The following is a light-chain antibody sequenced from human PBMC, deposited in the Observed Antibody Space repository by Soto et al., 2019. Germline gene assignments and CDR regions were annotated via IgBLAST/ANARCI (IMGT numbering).Light chain of an antibody. CDR1: QSVSSY. CDR3: QHYNSYSEA. J-gene: IGKJ1*01. CDR2: DAS. Sequence: IVLTPSPATLSLSPGERATLSCRASQSVSSYLAWYQQKPGQAPRLLIYDASNRATDIPARFSGSGSGTEFTLTISSLQPDDFATYYCQHYNSYSEAFGQGTKVDI. V-gene: IGKV3-11*01.